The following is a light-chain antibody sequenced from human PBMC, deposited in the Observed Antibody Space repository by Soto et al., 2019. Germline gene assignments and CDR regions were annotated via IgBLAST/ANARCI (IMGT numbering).Light chain of an antibody. J-gene: IGKJ1*01. Sequence: DVVMTQSPLFLPVTLGQPASISCRSSQSLVSSDGDTYLNWFQQRPGHSPRRLIYKVSNRDSGVQDRFGGSGSGTDFTLNISRVEAEDVGVYYCMQGTHWPPWTFGQGTKVEIK. V-gene: IGKV2-30*01. CDR3: MQGTHWPPWT. CDR2: KVS. CDR1: QSLVSSDGDTY.